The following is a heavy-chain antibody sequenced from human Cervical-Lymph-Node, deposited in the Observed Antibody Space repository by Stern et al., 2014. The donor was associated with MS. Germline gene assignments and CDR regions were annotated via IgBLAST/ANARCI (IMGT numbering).Heavy chain of an antibody. D-gene: IGHD1-26*01. CDR3: ARDRKVGEGATLYHWFDP. CDR2: IHYSGST. V-gene: IGHV4-31*03. J-gene: IGHJ5*02. Sequence: VQLVESGPGLVKPSQTLSLTCTVSRGSMSSGDYYWSWVRQHPGKGLEWIGYIHYSGSTYYNPSLKSRVTISVDTSKNQFSLKLRSVTAADTAVYYCARDRKVGEGATLYHWFDPWGQGTLVTVSS. CDR1: RGSMSSGDYY.